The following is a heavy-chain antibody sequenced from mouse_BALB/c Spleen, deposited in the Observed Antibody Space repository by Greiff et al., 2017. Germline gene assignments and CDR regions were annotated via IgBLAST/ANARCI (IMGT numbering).Heavy chain of an antibody. CDR3: ARGDMNYFDY. CDR1: GYTFTSYD. CDR2: IYPGDGST. D-gene: IGHD2-13*01. J-gene: IGHJ2*01. V-gene: IGHV1S33*01. Sequence: LVKPGALVKISCKASGYTFTSYDINWVKQRPGQGLEWIGWIYPGDGSTKYNEKFKGKATLTADKSSSTAYMQLSSLTSENSAVYFCARGDMNYFDYWGQGTTLTVSS.